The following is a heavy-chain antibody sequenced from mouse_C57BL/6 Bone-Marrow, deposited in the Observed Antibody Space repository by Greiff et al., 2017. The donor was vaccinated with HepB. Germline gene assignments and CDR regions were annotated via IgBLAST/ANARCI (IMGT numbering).Heavy chain of an antibody. CDR1: GYAFSSYW. J-gene: IGHJ4*01. D-gene: IGHD1-1*01. CDR3: ARFYYGSSYYAMDY. Sequence: QVQLQQSGAELVKPGASVKISCKASGYAFSSYWMNWVKQRPGKGLEWIGQIYPGDGDTNYNGKFKGKATLTADKSSSTAYMQLSSLTSEDSAVYFCARFYYGSSYYAMDYWGQGTSVTVSS. V-gene: IGHV1-80*01. CDR2: IYPGDGDT.